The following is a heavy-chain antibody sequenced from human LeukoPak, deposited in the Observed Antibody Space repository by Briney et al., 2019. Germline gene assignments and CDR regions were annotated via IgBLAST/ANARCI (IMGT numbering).Heavy chain of an antibody. CDR2: IYYSGST. D-gene: IGHD3-22*01. V-gene: IGHV4-39*01. CDR1: GGSISSSSYY. J-gene: IGHJ5*02. Sequence: SETLSLTCTVSGGSISSSSYYWGWIRQPPGKGLEWIGSIYYSGSTYYNPSLKSRVTISVDTSKNQFSLKLSSVTAAGTAVYYCARAGLGNWFDPWGQGTLVTVSS. CDR3: ARAGLGNWFDP.